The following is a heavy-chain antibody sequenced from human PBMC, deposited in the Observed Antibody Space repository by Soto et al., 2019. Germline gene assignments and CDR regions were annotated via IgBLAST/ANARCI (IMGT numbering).Heavy chain of an antibody. Sequence: EVQLVESGGGLVKPGGSLRLSCAASGFTFSSYSMNWVRQAPGKGLEWVSSISSSSSYIYYADSVKGRFTISRDNAKNSLYLQMNNLRAEDTAVYYCARDFGYGGNSGGVYWGQGTLVTVSS. J-gene: IGHJ4*02. D-gene: IGHD4-17*01. CDR1: GFTFSSYS. V-gene: IGHV3-21*01. CDR3: ARDFGYGGNSGGVY. CDR2: ISSSSSYI.